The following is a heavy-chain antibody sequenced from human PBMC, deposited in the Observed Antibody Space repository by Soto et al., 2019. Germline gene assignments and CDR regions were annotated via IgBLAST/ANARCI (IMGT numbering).Heavy chain of an antibody. D-gene: IGHD3-22*01. CDR1: GYRFTSYW. V-gene: IGHV5-51*01. J-gene: IGHJ6*02. CDR3: ARHFPYYYDSSGYPGAFYYYYGMDV. Sequence: GESLKISCKGSGYRFTSYWIGWVRQMPGKGLEWMGIIYPGDSDTRYGPSFQGQVTISADKSISTAYLQWSSLKASDTAMYYCARHFPYYYDSSGYPGAFYYYYGMDVWGQGTTVTVSS. CDR2: IYPGDSDT.